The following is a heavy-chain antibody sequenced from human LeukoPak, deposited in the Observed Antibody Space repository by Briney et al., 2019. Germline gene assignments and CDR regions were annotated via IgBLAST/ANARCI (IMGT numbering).Heavy chain of an antibody. D-gene: IGHD2-15*01. V-gene: IGHV4-39*01. CDR1: GGSISSSSYY. Sequence: ASETLSLTCTVSGGSISSSSYYWGWIRQPPRKGLEWIGSIYYSGSTYYNPSLKSRVTISLDTSKNQFSLKLSSATAADTAVYHCARRYCSGGSCYSSLDYWGQGSLVTVSS. J-gene: IGHJ4*02. CDR3: ARRYCSGGSCYSSLDY. CDR2: IYYSGST.